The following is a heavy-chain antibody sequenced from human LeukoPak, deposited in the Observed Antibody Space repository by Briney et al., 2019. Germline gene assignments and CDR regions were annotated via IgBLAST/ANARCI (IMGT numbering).Heavy chain of an antibody. CDR3: ARRGNSSGWYAY. CDR2: ISSSSSYI. CDR1: GFTFSSCS. V-gene: IGHV3-21*01. J-gene: IGHJ4*02. D-gene: IGHD6-19*01. Sequence: GGSLRLSCAASGFTFSSCSMHWVRQAPGKGLEWVSSISSSSSYIYYADSVKGRFTISRDNAKNSLYLQMNSLRAEDTAVYYCARRGNSSGWYAYWGQGTLVTVSS.